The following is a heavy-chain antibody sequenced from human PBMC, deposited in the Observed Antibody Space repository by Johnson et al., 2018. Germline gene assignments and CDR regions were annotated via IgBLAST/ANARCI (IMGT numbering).Heavy chain of an antibody. Sequence: VQLVESGGGLVQPGESLRVSCAASGFRFGSYAMSWFRQAPGKGLKWVSTIGESGGRPRYADSVKGRFTISRDKSKNTRSLQMNSLRVEDTAIYYCAKEQDCDYGDFPSDYWGQGTLVTVSS. V-gene: IGHV3-23*04. J-gene: IGHJ4*02. CDR2: IGESGGRP. CDR3: AKEQDCDYGDFPSDY. D-gene: IGHD4-17*01. CDR1: GFRFGSYA.